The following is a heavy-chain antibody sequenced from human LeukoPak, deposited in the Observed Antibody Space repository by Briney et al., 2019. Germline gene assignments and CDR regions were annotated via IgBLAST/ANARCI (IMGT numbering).Heavy chain of an antibody. CDR1: GDSINSLD. CDR3: AKGLNGNWFDP. CDR2: ISSDGSAK. V-gene: IGHV3-30*18. Sequence: YPSETLSLTCTVSGDSINSLDLWSWVRQPPGKGLEWVATISSDGSAKYYADSVQGRFTISRDNSKNTLDLQMNSLRLDDTAVYYCAKGLNGNWFDPWGQGTLVIVSS. J-gene: IGHJ5*02.